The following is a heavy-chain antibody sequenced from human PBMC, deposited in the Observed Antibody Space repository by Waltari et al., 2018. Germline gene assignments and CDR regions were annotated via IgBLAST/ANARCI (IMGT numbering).Heavy chain of an antibody. CDR1: GYTFTSYD. J-gene: IGHJ6*03. V-gene: IGHV1-8*01. CDR2: MNPTNGNT. D-gene: IGHD1-20*01. CDR3: ARVGITYYYYYMDV. Sequence: QVQLVQSGAEVKKPGASVKVSCKASGYTFTSYDINWVRQATGQGLEWMGWMNPTNGNTGYAQKFQGRVTMTRNTSISTAYMELSSLRSEDTAVYYCARVGITYYYYYMDVWGKGTTVTVSS.